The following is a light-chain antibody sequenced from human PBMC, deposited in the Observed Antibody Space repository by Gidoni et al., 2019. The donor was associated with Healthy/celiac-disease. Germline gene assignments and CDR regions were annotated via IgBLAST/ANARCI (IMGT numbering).Light chain of an antibody. Sequence: PGEEVTLSCRASQSVSRSYLTWYQQKPGQAPRLLISGASTSATGIPARFSGSGSGTDFTLTISSLQHEDFAVYYCQQHYNLPPPFGGXTKVEIK. CDR2: GAS. V-gene: IGKV3D-7*01. J-gene: IGKJ4*01. CDR3: QQHYNLPPP. CDR1: QSVSRSY.